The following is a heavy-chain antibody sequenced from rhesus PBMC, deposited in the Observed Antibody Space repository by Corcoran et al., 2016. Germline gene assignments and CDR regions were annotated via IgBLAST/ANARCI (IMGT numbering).Heavy chain of an antibody. V-gene: IGHV4-93*02. Sequence: QVQLQESGPEVVRASETLSLSCAVSGGSISGHTWWWWIGQSPGMGLDWIGGFYGSGGSTEYNPSLMSRISISIDTSKTQFSLKLSSVTAADTAIYFCARTSGYASGSFVVWGAGVMVAVSS. CDR1: GGSISGHTW. J-gene: IGHJ5-1*01. CDR3: ARTSGYASGSFVV. CDR2: FYGSGGST. D-gene: IGHD6-31*01.